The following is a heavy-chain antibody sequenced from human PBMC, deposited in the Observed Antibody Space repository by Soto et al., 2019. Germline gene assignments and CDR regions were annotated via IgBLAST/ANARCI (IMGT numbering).Heavy chain of an antibody. V-gene: IGHV4-59*01. D-gene: IGHD3-22*01. CDR2: IYYSGST. J-gene: IGHJ4*02. Sequence: SETLSLTCTVSGGSISSYYWSWIRQPPGKGLEWIGYIYYSGSTNYNPSLKSRVTISVDTSKNQFSLKLSSVTAEDTAVYYCAKDTYYRDRSGYYIFDCWGQGTLVTVSS. CDR3: AKDTYYRDRSGYYIFDC. CDR1: GGSISSYY.